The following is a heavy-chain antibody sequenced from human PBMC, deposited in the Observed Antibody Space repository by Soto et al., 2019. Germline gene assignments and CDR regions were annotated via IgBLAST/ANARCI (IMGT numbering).Heavy chain of an antibody. CDR2: ISAYYGST. D-gene: IGHD1-1*01. CDR3: VREAEYNSFISFAY. CDR1: GYTFTTYA. Sequence: ASVKVSCKASGYTFTTYAISWVRQAPGQGLEWMGWISAYYGSTDYEQKFQGRATMTRDTSTSTAYMELRSLRSDDTAVYYCVREAEYNSFISFAYWGQGTQVTVSS. J-gene: IGHJ4*02. V-gene: IGHV1-18*01.